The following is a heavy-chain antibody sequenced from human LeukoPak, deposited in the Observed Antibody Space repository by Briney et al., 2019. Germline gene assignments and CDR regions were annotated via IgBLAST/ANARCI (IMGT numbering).Heavy chain of an antibody. Sequence: PSETLSLTCSVSGDSISMHYWSWLRQPPGKGLEWIGYIDHTGSTNYNPSLNSRVTISRDMSKNHFSLELSSVTAADTAVYYCAKSNGYGLIDIWGQGTMVTVSS. D-gene: IGHD3-10*01. J-gene: IGHJ3*02. CDR3: AKSNGYGLIDI. CDR2: IDHTGST. CDR1: GDSISMHY. V-gene: IGHV4-59*11.